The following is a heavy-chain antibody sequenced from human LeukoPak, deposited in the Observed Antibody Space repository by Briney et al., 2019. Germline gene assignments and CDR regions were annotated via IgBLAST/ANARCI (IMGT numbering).Heavy chain of an antibody. CDR1: GGSISSNY. V-gene: IGHV4-59*01. D-gene: IGHD3-10*01. CDR3: ASGDRVANFDF. J-gene: IGHJ4*02. CDR2: IYDNGYSAST. Sequence: PPETLSLTCTVSGGSISSNYWSWIRQPPGKGLEWIGNIYDNGYSASTNYNPSLKSRVTISVDTSENQFSLNLNSVTAADTAIYYCASGDRVANFDFWGQGTLVTVSS.